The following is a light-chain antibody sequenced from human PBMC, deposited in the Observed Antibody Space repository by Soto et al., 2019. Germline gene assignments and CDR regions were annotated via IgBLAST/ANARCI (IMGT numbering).Light chain of an antibody. CDR2: WAS. CDR1: QSVLYSSNNKNY. CDR3: QQYYNTPWT. J-gene: IGKJ1*01. Sequence: DIVMTQPPDSLAVSLGERATINCKSSQSVLYSSNNKNYLAWYQQKPGQPPKLLIYWASTRESGVPDRFSGSGSGTNFTLTISSLQAEYVAVYYCQQYYNTPWTFGQGTKVDIK. V-gene: IGKV4-1*01.